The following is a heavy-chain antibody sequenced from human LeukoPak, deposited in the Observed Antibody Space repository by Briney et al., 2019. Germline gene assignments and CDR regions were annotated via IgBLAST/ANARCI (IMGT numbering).Heavy chain of an antibody. V-gene: IGHV4-4*07. Sequence: PSETLSLTCTVSGGSISSFYWTWIRQHAGKGLEWIGRIYPTGSTNYNPSLKSRVTMSVDTSKNQFSLKLSSVTAADTAMYYCARAAEYSSGWYLFDYWGQGTLVTVSA. D-gene: IGHD6-19*01. CDR2: IYPTGST. J-gene: IGHJ4*02. CDR3: ARAAEYSSGWYLFDY. CDR1: GGSISSFY.